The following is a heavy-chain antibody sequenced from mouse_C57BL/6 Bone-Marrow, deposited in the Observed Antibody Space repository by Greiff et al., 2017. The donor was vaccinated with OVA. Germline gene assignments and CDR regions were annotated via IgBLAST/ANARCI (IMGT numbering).Heavy chain of an antibody. J-gene: IGHJ3*01. CDR2: INPNNGGT. CDR1: GYTFTDYY. V-gene: IGHV1-26*01. CDR3: ARDYGSVFAY. Sequence: EVQLQQSGPELVKPGASVKISCKASGYTFTDYYMNWVKQSHGKSLEWIGDINPNNGGTSYNQKFKGKATLTVDKSSSTAYMELRSLTSEDSAVYYCARDYGSVFAYGGQGTLVTVSA. D-gene: IGHD1-1*01.